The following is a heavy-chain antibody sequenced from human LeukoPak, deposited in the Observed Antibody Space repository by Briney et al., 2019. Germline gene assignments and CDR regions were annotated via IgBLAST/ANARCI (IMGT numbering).Heavy chain of an antibody. V-gene: IGHV1-18*01. CDR2: ISAYNGNT. CDR1: GYTFTSYG. J-gene: IGHJ4*02. CDR3: ARDLRGDYVFDY. D-gene: IGHD3-10*02. Sequence: ASVKVSCKASGYTFTSYGISWVRQAPGQGLEWMGWISAYNGNTNYAQELQGRVTMTTDTSTSTAYMELRSLRSDDTAVYYCARDLRGDYVFDYWGQGTLVTVSS.